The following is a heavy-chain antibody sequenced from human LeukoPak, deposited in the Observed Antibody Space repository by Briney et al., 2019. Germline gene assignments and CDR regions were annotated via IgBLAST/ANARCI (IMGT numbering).Heavy chain of an antibody. CDR2: ISYDGSNK. CDR1: GFTFSSYG. CDR3: AKSSGAYYVGAFDI. Sequence: GGSLKLSCAASGFTFSSYGMHWVRQAPGKGLEWVAVISYDGSNKYYADSVKGRFTISRDNSKNTLYLQMNSLRTEDTAVYYCAKSSGAYYVGAFDIWGQGTMVTVSS. J-gene: IGHJ3*02. V-gene: IGHV3-30*18. D-gene: IGHD1-26*01.